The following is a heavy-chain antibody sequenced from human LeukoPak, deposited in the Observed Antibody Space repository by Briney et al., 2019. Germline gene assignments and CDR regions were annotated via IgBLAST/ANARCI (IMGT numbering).Heavy chain of an antibody. Sequence: PGGSLRLSCVASGFTFTRPAMHWVRQAPGKGLEWVAFIQYDGDNKYYADSVKGRFTISRDDSQNTLYLQMNSLTVEDTAVYYCAKRWDSTWSYFDLWGQGTLVTVSS. CDR2: IQYDGDNK. J-gene: IGHJ4*02. D-gene: IGHD1-26*01. V-gene: IGHV3-30*02. CDR3: AKRWDSTWSYFDL. CDR1: GFTFTRPA.